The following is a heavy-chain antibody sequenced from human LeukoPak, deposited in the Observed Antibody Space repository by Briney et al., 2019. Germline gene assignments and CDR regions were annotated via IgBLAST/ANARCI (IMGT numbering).Heavy chain of an antibody. CDR2: IYSSGST. Sequence: SETLSLTCTVSGGSISGYYWSWIRQPAGKGLEWIGHIYSSGSTNYNPSLKSRVTMSVDTSKNQFSLKLSSVTAADTAVYYCASGFSSSFSYDKSGSYFDYWGQGTLVTVSS. CDR3: ASGFSSSFSYDKSGSYFDY. CDR1: GGSISGYY. V-gene: IGHV4-4*07. J-gene: IGHJ4*02. D-gene: IGHD3-22*01.